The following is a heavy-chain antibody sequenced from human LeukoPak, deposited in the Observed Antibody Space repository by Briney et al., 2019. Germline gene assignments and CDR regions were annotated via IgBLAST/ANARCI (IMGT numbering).Heavy chain of an antibody. V-gene: IGHV3-7*01. D-gene: IGHD3-10*01. CDR1: GFTFSSYW. CDR2: IKQDGSEK. J-gene: IGHJ6*03. Sequence: GGSLRLSCAASGFTFSSYWMSWVRQAPGKGLEWVANIKQDGSEKYYVDTVKSRFIISRDNAKNSLYLQMNSLRAEDTAVYYCARAVGSGDDYYYMDVWGKGTTVTISS. CDR3: ARAVGSGDDYYYMDV.